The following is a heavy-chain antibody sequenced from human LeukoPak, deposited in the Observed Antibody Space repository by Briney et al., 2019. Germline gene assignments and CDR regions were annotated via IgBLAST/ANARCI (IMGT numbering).Heavy chain of an antibody. CDR2: IKHDGSEE. V-gene: IGHV3-7*01. J-gene: IGHJ4*02. CDR1: GLSISGQW. CDR3: GYTNNFYH. D-gene: IGHD3-16*02. Sequence: VASGLSISGQWMNWVRQAPGQGLEWVANIKHDGSEEYYVDSVKGRFTVSRDDGRNSVSLQMNSVRAEDTAVYYCGYTNNFYHWGQGTLVVV.